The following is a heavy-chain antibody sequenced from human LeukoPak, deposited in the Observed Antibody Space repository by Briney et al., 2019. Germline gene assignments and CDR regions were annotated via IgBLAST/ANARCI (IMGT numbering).Heavy chain of an antibody. Sequence: GGSLRLSCAASGFTVSNNFMSWVRQAPGKGLEWVSVICSGGDTYYADSVKGRFTISRDNSKNTLYLQMNSLRAEDTAVYYCARDFCSSARCNIRWFDPWGQGTLVTVSS. CDR2: ICSGGDT. CDR1: GFTVSNNF. V-gene: IGHV3-66*02. CDR3: ARDFCSSARCNIRWFDP. D-gene: IGHD2-2*02. J-gene: IGHJ5*02.